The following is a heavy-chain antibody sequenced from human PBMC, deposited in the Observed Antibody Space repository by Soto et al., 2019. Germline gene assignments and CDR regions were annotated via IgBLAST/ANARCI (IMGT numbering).Heavy chain of an antibody. CDR2: ISGSGGST. D-gene: IGHD3-22*01. V-gene: IGHV3-23*01. J-gene: IGHJ6*02. CDR3: AKGGDYYDSCGYYSFDYGMYV. Sequence: PGGSLRLSCAASGFTFSSYAMCWVRQAPGKGLEWVSAISGSGGSTYYADSVKGRFTISRDNSKNTLYLQMNSLRAEDTAVYYCAKGGDYYDSCGYYSFDYGMYVWAQRTTVPVSS. CDR1: GFTFSSYA.